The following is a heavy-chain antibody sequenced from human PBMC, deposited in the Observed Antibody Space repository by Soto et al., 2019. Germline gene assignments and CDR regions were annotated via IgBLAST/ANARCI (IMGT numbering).Heavy chain of an antibody. J-gene: IGHJ5*02. D-gene: IGHD3-3*01. CDR3: ARGVTVFGLVSRFWFDP. V-gene: IGHV1-18*01. CDR2: ISAYNGNT. Sequence: ASVKVSCKASGYTFTSYGISWVRQAPGQGLEWMGWISAYNGNTNYAQKLQGRVTMTTDTSTSTAYMELRSLRSDDTAVYYCARGVTVFGLVSRFWFDPWGQGTVVTVSS. CDR1: GYTFTSYG.